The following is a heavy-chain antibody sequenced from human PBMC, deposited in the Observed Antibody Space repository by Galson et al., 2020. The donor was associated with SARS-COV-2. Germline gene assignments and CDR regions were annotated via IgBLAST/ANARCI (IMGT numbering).Heavy chain of an antibody. V-gene: IGHV3-30*04. D-gene: IGHD6-25*01. J-gene: IGHJ3*02. Sequence: GGSLRLSCAASGFTFSSYAMHWVRQAPGKGLEWVAVISYDGSNKYYADSVKGRFTISRDNSKNTLYLQMNSLRAEDTAVYYCARDRGYRGPKAAKNAFDIWGQGTMVTVSS. CDR3: ARDRGYRGPKAAKNAFDI. CDR2: ISYDGSNK. CDR1: GFTFSSYA.